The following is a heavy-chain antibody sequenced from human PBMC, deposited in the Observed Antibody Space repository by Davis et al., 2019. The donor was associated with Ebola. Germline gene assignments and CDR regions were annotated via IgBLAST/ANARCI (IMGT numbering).Heavy chain of an antibody. V-gene: IGHV1-69*13. J-gene: IGHJ5*02. CDR1: GGTFSSYA. D-gene: IGHD3-10*01. Sequence: SVKVSCKASGGTFSSYAISWVRQAPGQGLEWMGGIIPIFGTANYAQKFQGRVTITADESTSTAYMGLSSLRSEDTAVYYCARVGYMVQGVITYNWFDPWGQGTLVTVSS. CDR3: ARVGYMVQGVITYNWFDP. CDR2: IIPIFGTA.